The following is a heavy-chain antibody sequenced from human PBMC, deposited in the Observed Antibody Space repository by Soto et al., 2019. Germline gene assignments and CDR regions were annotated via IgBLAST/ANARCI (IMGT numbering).Heavy chain of an antibody. CDR3: ARGIGGWFGVAYYYGMDV. J-gene: IGHJ6*02. V-gene: IGHV1-46*01. D-gene: IGHD3-10*01. CDR2: INPSDGST. Sequence: ASVKVSCKPSGYTFTSYYMHWVRQAPGQGLEWMGRINPSDGSTSYAQKLQGRVTITTDTSTSTAYMDLRSLRSDDTAVYYCARGIGGWFGVAYYYGMDVWGQGTTVTVSS. CDR1: GYTFTSYY.